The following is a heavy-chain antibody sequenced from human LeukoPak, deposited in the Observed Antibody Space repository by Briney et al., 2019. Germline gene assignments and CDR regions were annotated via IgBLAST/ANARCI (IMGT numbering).Heavy chain of an antibody. CDR2: IKQDGSDK. CDR3: ARDLPDGSRSLFHY. CDR1: GFTFSSYW. V-gene: IGHV3-7*01. Sequence: GGSLRLSCAASGFTFSSYWMSWVRQAPGKGLEWVANIKQDGSDKYYVDSVKGRFTISRDNTKNSLYLQMNSLRADDTAVYYCARDLPDGSRSLFHYWGQGTLITVSS. D-gene: IGHD1-26*01. J-gene: IGHJ4*02.